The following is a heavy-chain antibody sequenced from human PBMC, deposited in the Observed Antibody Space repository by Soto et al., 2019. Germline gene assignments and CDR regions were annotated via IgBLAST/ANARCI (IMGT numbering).Heavy chain of an antibody. Sequence: SETLSLTCTVSGDSINNYYWSWIRQPPGKRLEWIGYIYYTGSTTYNPSLESRVTMSVDTSKNQFSLKLSSVNAADTAVYYCAKYRRTEAEGFTLDYWGRGTLVTVAS. CDR2: IYYTGST. V-gene: IGHV4-59*01. J-gene: IGHJ4*02. D-gene: IGHD6-13*01. CDR3: AKYRRTEAEGFTLDY. CDR1: GDSINNYY.